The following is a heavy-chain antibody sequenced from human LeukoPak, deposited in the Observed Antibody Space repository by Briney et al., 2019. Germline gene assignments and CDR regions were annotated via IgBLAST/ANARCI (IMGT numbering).Heavy chain of an antibody. CDR3: VSQQVAPP. CDR2: IKEDGSIE. D-gene: IGHD2-2*01. V-gene: IGHV3-7*01. CDR1: GFTFSHYW. Sequence: GGSLRLSCVASGFTFSHYWMSWVRQAPGKGLEWVANIKEDGSIEDYVDSVKGRFPVSRDNGKNSLYLEMNSLRVEDTAVYYCVSQQVAPPWGQGTLVIVSS. J-gene: IGHJ5*02.